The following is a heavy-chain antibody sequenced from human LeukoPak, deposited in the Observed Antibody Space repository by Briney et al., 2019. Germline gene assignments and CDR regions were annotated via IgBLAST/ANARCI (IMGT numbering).Heavy chain of an antibody. CDR3: ARGGFGLGVGTTRGLNWFDP. V-gene: IGHV1-46*01. CDR1: GYSFTSHY. CDR2: INPNGGST. J-gene: IGHJ5*02. D-gene: IGHD1-26*01. Sequence: ASVKVSCKSSGYSFTSHYIHWVRQAPGQGFEWMGRINPNGGSTTSAPKFQGRVTITRDTSTSTVYMELRSLRSEDTAVYYCARGGFGLGVGTTRGLNWFDPWGQGTLVTVSS.